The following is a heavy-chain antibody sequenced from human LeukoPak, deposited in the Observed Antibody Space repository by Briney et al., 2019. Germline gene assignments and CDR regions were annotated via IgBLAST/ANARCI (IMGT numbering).Heavy chain of an antibody. V-gene: IGHV1-2*02. J-gene: IGHJ4*02. CDR2: INPNSGGT. CDR3: ARRGGDYSGSFDY. D-gene: IGHD4-11*01. Sequence: ASVKVSCKASGYTFTGYYMHWVRQAPGQGLEWMGWINPNSGGTNYAQKFQGRVTMTRDTSISTAYMELSRLRSDDTAVYYCARRGGDYSGSFDYWGQGTLVTVSS. CDR1: GYTFTGYY.